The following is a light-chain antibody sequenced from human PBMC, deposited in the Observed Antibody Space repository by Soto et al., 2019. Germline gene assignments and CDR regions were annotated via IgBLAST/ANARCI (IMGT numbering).Light chain of an antibody. Sequence: AIRMTQSPSSFSASTGDRVTITCRASQGISSYLAWYQQKPGKAPKLLIYAASTLQSGVPSRFSGSGSVTEFTLTICCLQAEDFATYYCQQYYSYPFTFGPGTKVDI. J-gene: IGKJ3*01. CDR2: AAS. V-gene: IGKV1-8*01. CDR1: QGISSY. CDR3: QQYYSYPFT.